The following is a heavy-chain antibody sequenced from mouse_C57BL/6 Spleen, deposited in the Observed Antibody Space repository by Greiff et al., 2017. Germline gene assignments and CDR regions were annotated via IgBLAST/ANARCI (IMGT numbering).Heavy chain of an antibody. V-gene: IGHV5-4*01. Sequence: EVKVVESGGGLVKPGGSLKLSCAASGFTFSSYAMSWVRQTPEKRLEWVATISDGGSYTYYPDTVKGRFTISRDNAKNNLYLQMSHLKSEDTAMYYCARDSGDYYAMDYWGQGTSVTVSS. CDR1: GFTFSSYA. J-gene: IGHJ4*01. D-gene: IGHD3-2*02. CDR3: ARDSGDYYAMDY. CDR2: ISDGGSYT.